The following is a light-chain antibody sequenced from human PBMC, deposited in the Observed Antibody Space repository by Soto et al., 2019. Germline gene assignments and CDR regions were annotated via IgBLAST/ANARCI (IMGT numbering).Light chain of an antibody. V-gene: IGKV3-15*01. J-gene: IGKJ1*01. Sequence: EIVMTQSPATLSVSPGERATLSYRASQSFSSNLAWYHQKPGQAPRLLIYGASTRATGIPARFSGSGSGTEFTLTISSLQSEDFAVYYCQQYNNWPRTFGQGTKVDI. CDR1: QSFSSN. CDR3: QQYNNWPRT. CDR2: GAS.